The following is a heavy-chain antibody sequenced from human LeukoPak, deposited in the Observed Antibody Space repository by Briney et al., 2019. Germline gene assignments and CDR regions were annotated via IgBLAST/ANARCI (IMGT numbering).Heavy chain of an antibody. CDR2: ISAYNGNT. J-gene: IGHJ1*01. Sequence: ASVKVSCKASGGTFSSYAISWVRQAPGQGLEWMGWISAYNGNTNYAQKFQGRVTMTTDTSTNTAYMELRSLTSDDTAVYYCVRAWGRWLVIGEYFQYWGQGTPVTVSS. CDR3: VRAWGRWLVIGEYFQY. V-gene: IGHV1-18*01. D-gene: IGHD6-19*01. CDR1: GGTFSSYA.